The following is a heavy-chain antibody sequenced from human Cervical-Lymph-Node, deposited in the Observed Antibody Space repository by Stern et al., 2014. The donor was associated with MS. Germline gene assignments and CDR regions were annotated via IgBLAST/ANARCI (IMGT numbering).Heavy chain of an antibody. Sequence: VQLVESGGGVVQPGKSLRLSCAASRFTFNSYNMHWVRQSPGKGLEWVSLISNDGSKQYYAESVKGRFTNSRDNSKNTLSLQMNSLTVEDTAVYYCASSTLTDAFDIWGRGTLVTVSA. D-gene: IGHD5/OR15-5a*01. CDR1: RFTFNSYN. J-gene: IGHJ3*02. CDR2: ISNDGSKQ. CDR3: ASSTLTDAFDI. V-gene: IGHV3-30*03.